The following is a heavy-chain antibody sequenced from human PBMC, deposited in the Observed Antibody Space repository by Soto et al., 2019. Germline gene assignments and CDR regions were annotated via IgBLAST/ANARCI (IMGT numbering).Heavy chain of an antibody. CDR3: ARKGYRSGWYVSSWFDP. CDR1: GGSFSGYY. D-gene: IGHD6-19*01. J-gene: IGHJ5*02. CDR2: INHSEST. Sequence: SETLSLTCAVYGGSFSGYYWSWIRQPPGKGLEWIGEINHSESTNYNPSLKSRVTISVDTSKNQYSLKLSSVTAADTAVYYCARKGYRSGWYVSSWFDPWGQGTLVTVSS. V-gene: IGHV4-34*01.